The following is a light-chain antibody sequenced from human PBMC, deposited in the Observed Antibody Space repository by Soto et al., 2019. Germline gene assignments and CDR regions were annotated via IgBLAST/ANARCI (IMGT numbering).Light chain of an antibody. Sequence: DIQMTQSPSSLSASVGDRVTITCRASQSISSYLNWFQQKPGKAPKLLIYAASSLQSGVPSRFXGSGSGTDFTLTISSLQPEDFATYYCQQSDSTLGLTFGGGTKVEIK. CDR2: AAS. J-gene: IGKJ4*01. CDR3: QQSDSTLGLT. CDR1: QSISSY. V-gene: IGKV1-39*01.